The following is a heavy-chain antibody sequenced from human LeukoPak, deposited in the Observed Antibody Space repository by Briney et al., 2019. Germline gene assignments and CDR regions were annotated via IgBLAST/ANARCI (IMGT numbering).Heavy chain of an antibody. D-gene: IGHD3-16*01. CDR3: ARDRIGGVRGGNYFDY. CDR1: GFTFSSYA. V-gene: IGHV3-30*01. J-gene: IGHJ4*02. CDR2: ISYDESNK. Sequence: GGSLRLSCAASGFTFSSYAMHWVRQAPGKGLEWVAVISYDESNKYYADSVKGRFTISRDNSKNTLYLQMNSLRAEDTAVYYCARDRIGGVRGGNYFDYWGQGTLVTVSS.